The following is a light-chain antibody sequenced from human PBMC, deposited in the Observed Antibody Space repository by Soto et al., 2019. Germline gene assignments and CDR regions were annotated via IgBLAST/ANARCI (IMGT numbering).Light chain of an antibody. Sequence: DVQMTQSPSTLSASVGERVTITCRASQSISSWLAWYQQKPGKAPKLLIYGASSLESGVPSRFSGSESGTEFTLTISSLQPDDFATYYCQQYNSSPWTFGQGTKVDIK. CDR3: QQYNSSPWT. J-gene: IGKJ1*01. CDR2: GAS. V-gene: IGKV1-5*01. CDR1: QSISSW.